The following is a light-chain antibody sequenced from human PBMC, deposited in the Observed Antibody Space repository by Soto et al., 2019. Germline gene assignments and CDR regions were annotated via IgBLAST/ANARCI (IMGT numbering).Light chain of an antibody. CDR2: GAS. CDR1: QSVSSSY. V-gene: IGKV3-20*01. CDR3: QQYGSHIFT. J-gene: IGKJ3*01. Sequence: EIVLTQSPGTLSLSPGERATLSCRASQSVSSSYLAWYQQKPGQAPRLLIYGASSRATGIPDRFSGSGSGTDFTLTISRLEPEDFAVYYCQQYGSHIFTFGPGTKVDIK.